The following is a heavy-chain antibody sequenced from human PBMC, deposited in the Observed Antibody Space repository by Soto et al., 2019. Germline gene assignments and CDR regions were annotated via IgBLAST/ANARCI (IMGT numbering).Heavy chain of an antibody. CDR1: GYTFTGYG. Sequence: QVQLLQSGAEVKKPGASVKVSCKTSGYTFTGYGINWVRQAPGNGLEWMGWISVFNGNTKYGQNIQDRVIMTTETSTITAYMELRSLRSDDTAGYFCGRDGSGGIIDSWGQGTMLIVSS. CDR3: GRDGSGGIIDS. D-gene: IGHD2-15*01. J-gene: IGHJ3*01. V-gene: IGHV1-18*01. CDR2: ISVFNGNT.